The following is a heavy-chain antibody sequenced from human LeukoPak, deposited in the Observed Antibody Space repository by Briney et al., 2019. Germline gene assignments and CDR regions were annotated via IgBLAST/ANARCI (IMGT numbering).Heavy chain of an antibody. CDR3: ARHSSSWSYAPAIDY. CDR2: IYPGDSDT. CDR1: GYIFSTYW. Sequence: GEALKISCKTSGYIFSTYWIGWVRQMPGKGLEWVGVIYPGDSDTRYSRSFQGQVTISADKSIDTAYLQWSSLKASDTAMYYCARHSSSWSYAPAIDYWGQGTLVSVSS. D-gene: IGHD6-13*01. V-gene: IGHV5-51*01. J-gene: IGHJ4*02.